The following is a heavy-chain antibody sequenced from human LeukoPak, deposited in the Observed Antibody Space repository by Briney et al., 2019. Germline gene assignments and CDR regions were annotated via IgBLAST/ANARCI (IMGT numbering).Heavy chain of an antibody. J-gene: IGHJ4*02. V-gene: IGHV3-23*01. CDR1: GFTFSSYD. CDR3: ARDRGGSYSAIDY. D-gene: IGHD1-26*01. CDR2: ISGGRGIT. Sequence: GGSLRLSCAASGFTFSSYDMTWVRQAPGKGLEWVSTISGGRGITHYADSVKGRFTISRDNAKNSLYLQMNSLRAEDTAVYYCARDRGGSYSAIDYWGQGTLVTVSS.